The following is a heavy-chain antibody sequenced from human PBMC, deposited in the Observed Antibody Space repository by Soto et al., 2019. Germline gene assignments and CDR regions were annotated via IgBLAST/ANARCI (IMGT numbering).Heavy chain of an antibody. CDR1: GFTFSSYG. V-gene: IGHV3-33*01. CDR3: ARRLESLPADNYYNCMDV. J-gene: IGHJ6*02. D-gene: IGHD3-10*01. Sequence: QFQLVESGGGVVQPARSLRLSCAASGFTFSSYGMHWVRQAPGKGLERVAVIWSEGSNEHYADSVKGRFTISRDNAKNTLSLQINSLRAEDTAVYYCARRLESLPADNYYNCMDVWGQGATVTVSS. CDR2: IWSEGSNE.